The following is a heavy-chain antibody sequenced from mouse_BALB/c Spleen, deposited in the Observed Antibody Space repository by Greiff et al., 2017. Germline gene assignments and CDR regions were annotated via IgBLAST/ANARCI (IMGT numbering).Heavy chain of an antibody. CDR3: AKIYYGYEGEPPWFAY. V-gene: IGHV5-9-3*01. Sequence: EVKLVESGGGLVKPGGSLKLSCAASGFTFSSYAMSWVRQTPEKRLEWVATISSGGSYTYYPDSVKGRFTISRDNAKNTLYLQMSSLRSEDTAMYYCAKIYYGYEGEPPWFAYWGQGTLVTVAA. D-gene: IGHD2-2*01. CDR2: ISSGGSYT. CDR1: GFTFSSYA. J-gene: IGHJ3*01.